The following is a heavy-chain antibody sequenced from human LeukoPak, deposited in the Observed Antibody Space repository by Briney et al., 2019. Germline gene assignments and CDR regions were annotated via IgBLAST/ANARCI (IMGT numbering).Heavy chain of an antibody. J-gene: IGHJ4*02. V-gene: IGHV4-59*12. D-gene: IGHD3-3*01. CDR2: IYYSGST. Sequence: TSETLSLTCTVPGGSISSYYWGWIRQPPGKGLEWIGYIYYSGSTNYNPSLRSRVTISLDTSKSQFSLKVRYVTAADTAVYYCARGLNDSWTGENYWGQGTLVTVSS. CDR1: GGSISSYY. CDR3: ARGLNDSWTGENY.